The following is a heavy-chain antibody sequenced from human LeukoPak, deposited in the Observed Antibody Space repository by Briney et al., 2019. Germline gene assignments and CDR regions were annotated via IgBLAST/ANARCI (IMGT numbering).Heavy chain of an antibody. CDR3: AKYIHSVQSDG. J-gene: IGHJ4*02. CDR2: IKQEGSEK. D-gene: IGHD2-2*02. CDR1: GFTFSNYW. Sequence: GGSLRLSCTASGFTFSNYWMTWVRQAPGKGLEWVASIKQEGSEKQYVGSVRGRFTLSRDNAKHVLDVQMDSVTAEDAALYYCAKYIHSVQSDGWGQATLVTVSS. V-gene: IGHV3-7*01.